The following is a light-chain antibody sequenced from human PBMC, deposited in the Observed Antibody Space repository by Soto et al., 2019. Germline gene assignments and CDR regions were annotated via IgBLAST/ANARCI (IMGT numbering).Light chain of an antibody. CDR3: SSYTSSRSRV. CDR2: EVS. CDR1: STDVGGYND. Sequence: QSALTQPASVSGSPGQSITISCTGTSTDVGGYNDVSWYQQHPGKAPKLMIYEVSNRPSGVSNRFSGSKSGNTASLTISGLQAEDEADYYCSSYTSSRSRVFGGGTKLTVL. J-gene: IGLJ3*02. V-gene: IGLV2-14*01.